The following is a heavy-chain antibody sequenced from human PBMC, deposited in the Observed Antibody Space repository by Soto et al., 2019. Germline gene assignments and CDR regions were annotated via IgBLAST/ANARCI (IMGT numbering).Heavy chain of an antibody. V-gene: IGHV4-39*07. CDR1: GGSISSSTCY. D-gene: IGHD5-18*01. CDR3: ARGQGGYSYGYSGYYYYGMDV. Sequence: SETLPLSCTVSGGSISSSTCYWGWIRQPPGKGLELIWSIYYSGSTYYNPSLKSRVTISVDTSKNQFSLKLSSVTAADKAVYYCARGQGGYSYGYSGYYYYGMDVWGQGTTVTVSS. J-gene: IGHJ6*02. CDR2: IYYSGST.